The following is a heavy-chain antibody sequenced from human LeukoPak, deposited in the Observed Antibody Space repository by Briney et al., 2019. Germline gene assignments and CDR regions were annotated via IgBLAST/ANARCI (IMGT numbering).Heavy chain of an antibody. CDR3: ARDYYDSSGYPPPNWFDP. Sequence: SVKVSCKASGGTFSSYAISWVRQAPGQGLEWMGRIIPIFGTANYAQKFQGRVTITTDESTSTAYMELSSLRSEDTAVYYCARDYYDSSGYPPPNWFDPWGQGTLVTVSS. CDR2: IIPIFGTA. V-gene: IGHV1-69*05. J-gene: IGHJ5*02. CDR1: GGTFSSYA. D-gene: IGHD3-22*01.